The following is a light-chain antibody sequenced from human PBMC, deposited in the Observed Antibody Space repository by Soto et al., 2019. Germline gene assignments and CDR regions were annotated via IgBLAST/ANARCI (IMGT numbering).Light chain of an antibody. V-gene: IGLV1-47*02. Sequence: QSVLTQPPSTSGTPGQRVTISCSGSNSNIGNNFVFWYQHLPGTAPKLLIYSHNQRPSGVPDRFSGSTSGTSASLAISGLRSEDVADYYCAAWDDSLSGVVFGGGTKLTVL. CDR1: NSNIGNNF. CDR2: SHN. J-gene: IGLJ2*01. CDR3: AAWDDSLSGVV.